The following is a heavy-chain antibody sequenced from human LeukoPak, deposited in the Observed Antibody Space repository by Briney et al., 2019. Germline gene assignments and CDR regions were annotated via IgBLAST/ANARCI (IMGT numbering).Heavy chain of an antibody. CDR3: ARGRQGRSSGYFAY. V-gene: IGHV1-46*01. CDR1: GGTFSSYA. CDR2: INPSGGST. D-gene: IGHD3-22*01. J-gene: IGHJ4*02. Sequence: ASVKVSCKASGGTFSSYAISWVRQAPGQGLEWMGIINPSGGSTSYAQKFQGRVTMTRDTSTSTVYMELSSLRSEDTAVYYCARGRQGRSSGYFAYWGQGTLVTVSS.